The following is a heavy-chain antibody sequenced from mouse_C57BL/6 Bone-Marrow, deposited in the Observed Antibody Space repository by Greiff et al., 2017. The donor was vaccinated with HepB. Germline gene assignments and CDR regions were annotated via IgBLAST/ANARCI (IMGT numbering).Heavy chain of an antibody. CDR3: TYYYGSSSY. J-gene: IGHJ2*01. CDR1: GFNIKDDY. V-gene: IGHV14-4*01. D-gene: IGHD1-1*01. CDR2: IDPENGDT. Sequence: EVQLQESGAELVRPGASVKLSCTASGFNIKDDYMHWVKQRPEQGLEWIGWIDPENGDTESASKFQGKATITADTSSNTAYLQLSSLTSEDTAVYYCTYYYGSSSYWGQGTTLTVSS.